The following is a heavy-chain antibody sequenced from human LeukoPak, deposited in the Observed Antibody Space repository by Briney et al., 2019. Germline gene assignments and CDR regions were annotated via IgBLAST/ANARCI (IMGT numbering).Heavy chain of an antibody. J-gene: IGHJ4*02. D-gene: IGHD2-2*03. CDR2: SGSGGST. Sequence: SGSGGSTYSADSVKGRFTISRDNSKNTLYLQMNSLRAEDTAVYYCAKNGYCSSTSCPDPDYWGQGTLVTVSS. CDR3: AKNGYCSSTSCPDPDY. V-gene: IGHV3-23*01.